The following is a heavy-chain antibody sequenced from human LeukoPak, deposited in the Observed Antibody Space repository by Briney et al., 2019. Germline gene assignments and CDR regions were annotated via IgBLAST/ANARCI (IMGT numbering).Heavy chain of an antibody. J-gene: IGHJ4*02. Sequence: GGSLRLSCAASGFTLSSSAMNWVRQAPGKGLEWVSVISGSGSSDAYYADSVRGRFTISRDNSKNTLYLQMNSLRAEDTAIYYCAKGPTRGYWGQGTLVTVSS. CDR1: GFTLSSSA. CDR2: ISGSGSSDA. V-gene: IGHV3-23*01. D-gene: IGHD1-26*01. CDR3: AKGPTRGY.